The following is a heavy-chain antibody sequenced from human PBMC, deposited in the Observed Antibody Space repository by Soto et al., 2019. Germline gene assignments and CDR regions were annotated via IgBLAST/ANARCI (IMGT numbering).Heavy chain of an antibody. J-gene: IGHJ4*02. CDR1: GFTFSGSV. CDR3: TTYGNSSKGFDY. D-gene: IGHD6-6*01. V-gene: IGHV3-73*01. CDR2: IRSRDSDYAT. Sequence: EVQLVESGGGLVHPGGSLKLSCAVYGFTFSGSVMHWVRQAPGKGLEWLGRIRSRDSDYATSYAESVKGRVTISRDDSKNTAYLQVTSLKIEDTALYYCTTYGNSSKGFDYWGQGTLVTVSS.